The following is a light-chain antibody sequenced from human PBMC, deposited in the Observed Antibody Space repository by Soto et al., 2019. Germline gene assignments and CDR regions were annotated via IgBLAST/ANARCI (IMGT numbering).Light chain of an antibody. CDR1: SSNNGGNS. CDR2: DDN. Sequence: QSVLTQPPSVSAAPGQKVTISCSGSSSNNGGNSVSWYQQLPGTAPNLLIYDDNKRPSGIPDRFSGSKSGTSATLGITGFQTGDEADYHCGSWDSSLSAYVFGTGTTVT. CDR3: GSWDSSLSAYV. V-gene: IGLV1-51*01. J-gene: IGLJ1*01.